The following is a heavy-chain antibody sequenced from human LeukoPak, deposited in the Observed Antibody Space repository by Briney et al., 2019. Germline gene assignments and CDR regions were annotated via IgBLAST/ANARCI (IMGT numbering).Heavy chain of an antibody. CDR2: INHSGST. Sequence: SETLSLTCAVYGESLSVYYWSWIRHPPGKGLEWRGEINHSGSTNYNPSLKSRVTISVDTAKNQISLKLSSVTAADTAVYYFARGPRQWELRPTFDPWGQGTLVTVSS. V-gene: IGHV4-34*01. D-gene: IGHD1-26*01. J-gene: IGHJ5*02. CDR1: GESLSVYY. CDR3: ARGPRQWELRPTFDP.